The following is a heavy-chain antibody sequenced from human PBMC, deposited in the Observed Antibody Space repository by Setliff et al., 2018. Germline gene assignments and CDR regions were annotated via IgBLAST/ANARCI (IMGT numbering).Heavy chain of an antibody. CDR2: MNPNSGNT. CDR3: ARDPRDVYRRGGDC. CDR1: GYTFTSYD. V-gene: IGHV1-8*02. D-gene: IGHD4-4*01. Sequence: ASVKVSCKASGYTFTSYDINWVRQATGQGLEWTGWMNPNSGNTGYAQKFQGRVTMTRNTSISTAYMELSSLRSEDTAVYYCARDPRDVYRRGGDCWGQGTLVTVSS. J-gene: IGHJ4*02.